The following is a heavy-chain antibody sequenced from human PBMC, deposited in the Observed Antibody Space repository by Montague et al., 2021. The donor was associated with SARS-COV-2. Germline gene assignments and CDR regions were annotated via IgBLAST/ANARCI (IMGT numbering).Heavy chain of an antibody. D-gene: IGHD5-18*01. Sequence: SETLSLTCTVYGGSISSYFWSWIRQPPGKGLEWIGDIYHSGSTNYNPSLKSRVTISLDTSKNQFSLKLNSVTAADTAVYYCARRCYGPDAFDIWGQGTTVTVSS. CDR3: ARRCYGPDAFDI. J-gene: IGHJ3*02. CDR2: IYHSGST. CDR1: GGSISSYF. V-gene: IGHV4-59*01.